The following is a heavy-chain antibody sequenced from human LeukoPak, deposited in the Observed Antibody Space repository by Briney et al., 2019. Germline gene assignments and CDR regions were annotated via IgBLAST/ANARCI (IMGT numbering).Heavy chain of an antibody. V-gene: IGHV3-30-3*01. CDR2: ISYDGSNK. J-gene: IGHJ6*02. Sequence: PGGSLRLSCAASGFTFSTYAMHWVRQAPGKGLEWVAVISYDGSNKYYADSVKGRFTISRDNSKNTLYLQMNSLRAEDTAVYYCASQDRLIVVVVGATVSSDCGMDVWGQGTTVTVSS. CDR3: ASQDRLIVVVVGATVSSDCGMDV. CDR1: GFTFSTYA. D-gene: IGHD2-15*01.